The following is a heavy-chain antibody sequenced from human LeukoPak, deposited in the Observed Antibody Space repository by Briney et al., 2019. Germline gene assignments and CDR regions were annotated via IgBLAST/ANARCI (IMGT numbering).Heavy chain of an antibody. J-gene: IGHJ6*04. Sequence: GGSLRLSCAASGFAFSRYWMTWVRQPPGKGLEWVANIKQDGSEKYYVDFVRGRFTISRDNADNSLYLQMNGLRAEDTAVYYCARSDVWGKGTTVTVSS. V-gene: IGHV3-7*01. CDR1: GFAFSRYW. CDR3: ARSDV. CDR2: IKQDGSEK.